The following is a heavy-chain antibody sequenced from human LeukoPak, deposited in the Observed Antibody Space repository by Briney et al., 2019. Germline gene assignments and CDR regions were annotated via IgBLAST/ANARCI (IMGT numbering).Heavy chain of an antibody. Sequence: ASVKVSCKASGYTFTSYGISWVRQAPGQGLEWMGWISAYNGNTNYAQELQGRVTMTTDTSTSTAYMELRSLRSDDTAVYYCAVNYDSSGYFDYWGQGTLVTVSS. CDR1: GYTFTSYG. J-gene: IGHJ4*02. D-gene: IGHD3-22*01. V-gene: IGHV1-18*01. CDR2: ISAYNGNT. CDR3: AVNYDSSGYFDY.